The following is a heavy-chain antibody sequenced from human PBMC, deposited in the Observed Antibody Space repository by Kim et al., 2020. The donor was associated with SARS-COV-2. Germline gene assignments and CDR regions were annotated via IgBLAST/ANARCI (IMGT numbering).Heavy chain of an antibody. CDR2: ISWNSGSI. Sequence: GGSLRLSCAASGFTFGDYAMHWVRQAPGKGLEWVSGISWNSGSIGYADSVKGRFTISRDNAKNSLYLQMNSLRAEDTALYYCAKDVGYSYALGPFDYWGQGTLVTVSS. CDR1: GFTFGDYA. D-gene: IGHD5-18*01. V-gene: IGHV3-9*01. J-gene: IGHJ4*02. CDR3: AKDVGYSYALGPFDY.